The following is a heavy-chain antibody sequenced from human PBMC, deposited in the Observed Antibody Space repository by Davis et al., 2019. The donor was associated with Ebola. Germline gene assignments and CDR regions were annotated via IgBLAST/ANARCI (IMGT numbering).Heavy chain of an antibody. CDR2: ISAYNGNT. CDR1: GYTFTSYG. J-gene: IGHJ6*03. CDR3: AKDVPTYYDFWSGPPHYMDV. D-gene: IGHD3-3*01. Sequence: ASVKVSCKASGYTFTSYGISWVRQAPGQGLEWMGWISAYNGNTNYAQKLQGRVTMTTDTSTSTAYMELRSLRSDDTAVYYCAKDVPTYYDFWSGPPHYMDVWGKGTTVTVSS. V-gene: IGHV1-18*01.